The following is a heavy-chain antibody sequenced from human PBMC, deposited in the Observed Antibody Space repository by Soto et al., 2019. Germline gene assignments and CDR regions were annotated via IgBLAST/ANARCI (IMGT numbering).Heavy chain of an antibody. Sequence: QLQLQESGPGLVKPSETLSLTCSVSDDSINSDKYYWGWIRQPQGKGLEWIGSIYYRGNAYYNPSLQTRVTISLDKSRSQFSLKLNAVTAADSAVYFCARLEGLATFSYYFDFWGPGALVTVSS. CDR2: IYYRGNA. D-gene: IGHD3-9*01. CDR1: DDSINSDKYY. J-gene: IGHJ4*02. CDR3: ARLEGLATFSYYFDF. V-gene: IGHV4-39*01.